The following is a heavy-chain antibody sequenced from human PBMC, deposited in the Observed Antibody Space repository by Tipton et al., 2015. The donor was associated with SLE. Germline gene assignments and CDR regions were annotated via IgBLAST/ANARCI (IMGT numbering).Heavy chain of an antibody. D-gene: IGHD3-10*01. CDR2: IYYSGTT. CDR3: ARHLRGTRAFDI. CDR1: GGSISSRSLSSYY. V-gene: IGHV4-39*06. Sequence: TLSLTCNVSGGSISSRSLSSYYWSWISQPPGKGLEGIGCIYYSGTTTHNTSLTSRVTISVDTSMNQFPLRLNSVTAADTAVYYCARHLRGTRAFDIWGQGTMVTVSS. J-gene: IGHJ3*02.